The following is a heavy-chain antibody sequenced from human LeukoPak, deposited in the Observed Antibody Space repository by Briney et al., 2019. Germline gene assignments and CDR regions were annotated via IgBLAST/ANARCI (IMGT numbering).Heavy chain of an antibody. J-gene: IGHJ3*02. D-gene: IGHD3-22*01. CDR1: GGSISSYY. Sequence: SETLSLTCTLSGGSISSYYWSWIRQPPGKGLEWIGYIYYSGSTNYNPSLKSRVTISVDTSKNQFSLKLSSVTAADTAVYYCARDNQYYYDSSGYFGSSAFDIWGQGTMVTVSS. CDR3: ARDNQYYYDSSGYFGSSAFDI. CDR2: IYYSGST. V-gene: IGHV4-59*01.